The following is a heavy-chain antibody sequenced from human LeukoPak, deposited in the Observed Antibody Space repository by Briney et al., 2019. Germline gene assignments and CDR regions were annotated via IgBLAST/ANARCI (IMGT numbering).Heavy chain of an antibody. V-gene: IGHV1-69*01. CDR2: IIPIFGTA. J-gene: IGHJ4*02. CDR3: AREVFRGPFHY. D-gene: IGHD2/OR15-2a*01. CDR1: GGTFSSYT. Sequence: SVKVSCKASGGTFSSYTISWVRQAPGQGLEWMGGIIPIFGTASYAQKFQGRVTITADESTSTAYMELSSLRSEDTAVYYCAREVFRGPFHYWGQGTLVTVSS.